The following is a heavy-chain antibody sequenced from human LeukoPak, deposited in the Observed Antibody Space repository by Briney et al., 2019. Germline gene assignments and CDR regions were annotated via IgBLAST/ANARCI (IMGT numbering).Heavy chain of an antibody. V-gene: IGHV4-39*01. CDR1: GGSISSSSYY. D-gene: IGHD6-6*01. CDR2: IYYSGST. J-gene: IGHJ5*02. CDR3: ARQTKSIAARRNWFDP. Sequence: SETLSLTCTVSGGSISSSSYYWGWIRQPPGKGLEWIGSIYYSGSTYYNPSLKSRVTISVDTSKNQFSLKLSSVTAADTAVYHCARQTKSIAARRNWFDPWGQGTLVTVSS.